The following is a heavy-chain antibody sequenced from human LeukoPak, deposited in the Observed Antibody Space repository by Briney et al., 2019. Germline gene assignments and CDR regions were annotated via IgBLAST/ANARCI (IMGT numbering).Heavy chain of an antibody. J-gene: IGHJ4*02. D-gene: IGHD5-18*01. CDR2: ITARGGNT. CDR3: AKGNGYRYGRYYFDY. Sequence: GGSLRLSCAASGFTFSSYAMCWVRQAPGKGLECVSAITARGGNTYYADSVKGRFTISRDNSKNTLYLQVTSLRAEDTAVYYCAKGNGYRYGRYYFDYWGQGTLVTVSS. CDR1: GFTFSSYA. V-gene: IGHV3-23*01.